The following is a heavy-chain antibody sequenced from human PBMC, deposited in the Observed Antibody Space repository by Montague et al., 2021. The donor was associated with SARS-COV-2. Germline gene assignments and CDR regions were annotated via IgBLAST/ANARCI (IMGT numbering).Heavy chain of an antibody. CDR3: VRHPNYDGLNGPPDL. CDR2: VLYNKGT. D-gene: IGHD3-9*01. CDR1: GVSVTDYY. Sequence: SETLSLTCTVSGVSVTDYYWSWIRQPPGKGLEWVGDVLYNKGTNFNPSLKSRVAISVDTSKNQFFLRLTSVTAADTAFYYCVRHPNYDGLNGPPDLWGQGTLVTVSS. V-gene: IGHV4-59*08. J-gene: IGHJ4*02.